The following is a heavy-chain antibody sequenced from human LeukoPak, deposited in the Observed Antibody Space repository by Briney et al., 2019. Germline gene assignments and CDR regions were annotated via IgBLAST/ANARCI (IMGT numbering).Heavy chain of an antibody. CDR1: GFTFSSYA. CDR3: AKRGPTAYYFDS. CDR2: ISASGGST. V-gene: IGHV3-23*01. Sequence: GGSLRLSCAASGFTFSSYAMSWVRQAAGKGLEWVSAISASGGSTYYADSVKGRFTISRDNSKDTLYLQMNSLRAEDTAVYYCAKRGPTAYYFDSWGQGTLVTVSS. J-gene: IGHJ4*02. D-gene: IGHD3-10*01.